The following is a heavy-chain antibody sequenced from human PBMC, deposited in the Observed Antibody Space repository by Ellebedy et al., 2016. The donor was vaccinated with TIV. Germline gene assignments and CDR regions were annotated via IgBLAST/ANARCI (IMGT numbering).Heavy chain of an antibody. Sequence: ASVKVSCKASGYTFTRYGVTWVRQAPGQGLEWLGWISAYNGNTNYAQKFQGRVTMTTDTSTSTAFMEVRSLRSDETAVYYCARANQQGVVVVGPAPNFDFWGQGTLVTVSS. CDR3: ARANQQGVVVVGPAPNFDF. CDR1: GYTFTRYG. V-gene: IGHV1-18*01. D-gene: IGHD2-15*01. J-gene: IGHJ4*02. CDR2: ISAYNGNT.